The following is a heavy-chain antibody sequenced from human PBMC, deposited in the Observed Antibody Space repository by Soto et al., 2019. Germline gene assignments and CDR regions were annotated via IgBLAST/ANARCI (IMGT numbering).Heavy chain of an antibody. D-gene: IGHD3-10*01. J-gene: IGHJ6*04. V-gene: IGHV3-74*01. Sequence: EVQLVESGGGLVQPGGSLRLSCAASGFTFSGRSMHWVRQAPGKGLVWVSGIDKGGTDSTYADSVKGLFTSSRDNAKNTLYLHMNSLRVEDTAVYYCARGWFGPDVWGKGTTVTVSS. CDR3: ARGWFGPDV. CDR2: IDKGGTDS. CDR1: GFTFSGRS.